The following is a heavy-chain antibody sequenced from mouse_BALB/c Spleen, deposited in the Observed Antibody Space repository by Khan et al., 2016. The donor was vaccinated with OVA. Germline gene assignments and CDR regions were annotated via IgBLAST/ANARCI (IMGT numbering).Heavy chain of an antibody. CDR2: IYPFNDDS. V-gene: IGHV1S136*01. CDR3: ATQGSTYTWFAY. CDR1: GYTFTSYV. Sequence: MQLEESGPELLKPGASVKMSCKASGYTFTSYVMHWVKQKPGQGLEWIGYIYPFNDDSKYSEKFKGKATLTSDTSSNTAYMELSSLTSEDSAVYYSATQGSTYTWFAYWGQGTLVTVSA. J-gene: IGHJ3*01. D-gene: IGHD1-1*01.